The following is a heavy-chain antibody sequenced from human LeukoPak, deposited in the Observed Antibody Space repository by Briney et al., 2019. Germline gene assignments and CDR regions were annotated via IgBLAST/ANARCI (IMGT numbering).Heavy chain of an antibody. Sequence: AGGSLRLSCAASGFTFDDYGVHWVRQPPGKGLEWVSGISWNSGNIGYADSVKGRFTISRDNAKNSLYLQMNSLRAEDTALYYCAKVDGYNSGWYDSWGQGTLVTVSS. CDR1: GFTFDDYG. V-gene: IGHV3-9*01. CDR3: AKVDGYNSGWYDS. J-gene: IGHJ5*01. D-gene: IGHD6-19*01. CDR2: ISWNSGNI.